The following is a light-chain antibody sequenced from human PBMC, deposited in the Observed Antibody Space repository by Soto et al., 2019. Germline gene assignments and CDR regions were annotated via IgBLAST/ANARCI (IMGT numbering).Light chain of an antibody. V-gene: IGKV1-5*01. CDR1: RSISDW. CDR3: LQYSSHSWT. J-gene: IGKJ1*01. CDR2: DAS. Sequence: EIQITQYPSILSPSVGNRVTITCRASRSISDWLAWYQQKPGKAPELLIFDASNLKSGVSSRFSGSGSGTEFTLTISRLQPDDVATYYCLQYSSHSWTFGQGIKV.